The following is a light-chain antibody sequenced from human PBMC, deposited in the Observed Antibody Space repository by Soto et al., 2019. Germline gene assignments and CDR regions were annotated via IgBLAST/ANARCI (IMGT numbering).Light chain of an antibody. Sequence: EIVMTQSPATLSVSPGERATLSCRASQSVSSNLAWYQQKPGQAPRLLIYGASTRATGIPARFSGSGSGTEFTLTISSLQSDDFAVSYCQQYNNWPRFGGGTKVEIK. J-gene: IGKJ4*01. CDR2: GAS. V-gene: IGKV3-15*01. CDR1: QSVSSN. CDR3: QQYNNWPR.